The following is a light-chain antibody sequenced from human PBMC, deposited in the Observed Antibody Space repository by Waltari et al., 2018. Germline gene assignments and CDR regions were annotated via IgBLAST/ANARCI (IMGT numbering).Light chain of an antibody. V-gene: IGLV4-69*01. Sequence: QLVLTQSPSASASLGASVKLTCTLSSRHSSNTISWLQQRPWGGPRYLMKVNSDGSHSKGDDIPDRFSGSSSGAERYLTISSLQSEDEADYYCETGGHGTWVFGGGTKLTVL. CDR1: SRHSSNT. J-gene: IGLJ3*02. CDR2: VNSDGSH. CDR3: ETGGHGTWV.